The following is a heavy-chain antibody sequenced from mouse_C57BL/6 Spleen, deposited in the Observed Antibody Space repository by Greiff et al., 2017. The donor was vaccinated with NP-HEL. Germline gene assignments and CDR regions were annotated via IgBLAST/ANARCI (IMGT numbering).Heavy chain of an antibody. Sequence: VQLQQSGPGLVAPSQSLSITCTVSGFSLTSYGVHWVRQPPGKGLEWLVVIWSDGSTTYNSALKSRLSISKDNSKSQVFLKMNSLQTDDTAMYYCARHEEDEDYAMDYWGQGTSVTVSS. CDR2: IWSDGST. CDR3: ARHEEDEDYAMDY. CDR1: GFSLTSYG. V-gene: IGHV2-6-1*01. J-gene: IGHJ4*01.